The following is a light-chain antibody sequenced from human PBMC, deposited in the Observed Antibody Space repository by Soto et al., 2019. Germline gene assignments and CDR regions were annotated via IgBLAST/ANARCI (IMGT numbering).Light chain of an antibody. CDR3: QQYDKWPIT. Sequence: EIVLTQSPGTLSLSPGERATLSCRASQSVSANYLAWYQQKPGQAPRLLIYGASSRATGIPDRFSGSGSGTDFILTISRLEPEDFAVYYCQQYDKWPITFGRGTRLEIK. V-gene: IGKV3-20*01. J-gene: IGKJ5*01. CDR2: GAS. CDR1: QSVSANY.